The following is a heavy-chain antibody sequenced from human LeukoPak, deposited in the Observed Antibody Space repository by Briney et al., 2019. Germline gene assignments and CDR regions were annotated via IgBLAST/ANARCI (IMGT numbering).Heavy chain of an antibody. D-gene: IGHD2-15*01. CDR1: GFTFSSYA. Sequence: PGGSLRLSCAASGFTFSSYAMSWVRQAPGKGLEWVSAISGSGGSTYYADSVKGRFTISRDNPKNTLYLQMNSLRAEDTAVYYCAKSPVVVAATPFSAPFDYWGQGTLVTVSS. CDR2: ISGSGGST. CDR3: AKSPVVVAATPFSAPFDY. J-gene: IGHJ4*02. V-gene: IGHV3-23*01.